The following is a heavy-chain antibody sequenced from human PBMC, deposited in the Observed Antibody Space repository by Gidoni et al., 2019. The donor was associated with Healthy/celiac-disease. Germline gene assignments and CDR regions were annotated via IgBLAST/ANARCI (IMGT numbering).Heavy chain of an antibody. CDR1: GGSISSYP. CDR3: ARADNYWYSSGWTPFDY. D-gene: IGHD6-19*01. CDR2: IYTSGST. V-gene: IGHV4-4*07. J-gene: IGHJ4*02. Sequence: QVQLQESGPGLVKPSETLSLTCTVSGGSISSYPWSWIRQPAGKGLEWIGRIYTSGSTNDNPSLKSRVTMSVDTSKNQFSLKLSSVTAADTAVYYCARADNYWYSSGWTPFDYWGQGTLVTVSS.